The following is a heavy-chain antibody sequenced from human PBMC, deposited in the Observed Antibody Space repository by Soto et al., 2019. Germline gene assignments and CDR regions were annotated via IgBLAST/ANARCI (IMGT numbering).Heavy chain of an antibody. CDR2: MIPSFGTA. D-gene: IGHD2-2*01. Sequence: QVQLVQSGAEVKKPGSSVKVSCKASGGTFSSYAISWVRQAPGQGLEWMGGMIPSFGTANYAQKFQGRVTITAEESTSTAYMELISLRSEDTAVYYCASERYCSSTSCYVDAHSINWFDPWGQGTLVTVSS. V-gene: IGHV1-69*01. CDR1: GGTFSSYA. CDR3: ASERYCSSTSCYVDAHSINWFDP. J-gene: IGHJ5*02.